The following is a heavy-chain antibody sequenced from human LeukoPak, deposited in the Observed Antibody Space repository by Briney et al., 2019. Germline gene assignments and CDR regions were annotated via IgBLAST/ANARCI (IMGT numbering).Heavy chain of an antibody. J-gene: IGHJ4*02. D-gene: IGHD1-26*01. V-gene: IGHV5-51*01. Sequence: GESLKISCKGSGYTFTTYWIGWVRQMPGKGLEWMGIIYPSDSDTRYSPSFQGQITISADKSISTAYLQWSSLKASDTAMYYCARLYGRYYTHWGQGTLVTVSS. CDR1: GYTFTTYW. CDR3: ARLYGRYYTH. CDR2: IYPSDSDT.